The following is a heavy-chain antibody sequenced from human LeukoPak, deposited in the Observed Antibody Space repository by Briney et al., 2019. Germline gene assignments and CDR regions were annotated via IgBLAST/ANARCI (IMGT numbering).Heavy chain of an antibody. CDR1: GGSFSGYY. J-gene: IGHJ4*02. CDR3: ASLPHSSGWYTKL. Sequence: PSETLSLTCAVYGGSFSGYYWSWIRQPPGKGLEWIGEINHSGSTNYNPSLKSRVTISVDTSKNQFSLKLSSVTAADTAVYYCASLPHSSGWYTKLWGQGTLVTVSS. CDR2: INHSGST. D-gene: IGHD6-19*01. V-gene: IGHV4-34*01.